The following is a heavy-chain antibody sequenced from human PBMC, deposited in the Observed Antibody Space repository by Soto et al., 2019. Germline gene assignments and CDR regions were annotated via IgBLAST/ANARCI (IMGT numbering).Heavy chain of an antibody. CDR2: IYYSGST. V-gene: IGHV4-31*03. J-gene: IGHJ5*02. D-gene: IGHD6-6*01. CDR3: AGGSSKSWFDP. Sequence: SVTLSLTCNVSNGSIRSSGYYWSWIRQHPGQGLEWIGYIYYSGSTYYNPSLKSRVTISVDTSKNQFSLKLGSVTAADTAIYYCAGGSSKSWFDPWGQGTLVTVSS. CDR1: NGSIRSSGYY.